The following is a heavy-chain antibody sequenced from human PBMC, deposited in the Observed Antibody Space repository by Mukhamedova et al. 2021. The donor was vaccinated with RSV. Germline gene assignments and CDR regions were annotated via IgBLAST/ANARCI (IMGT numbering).Heavy chain of an antibody. CDR2: GSSG. V-gene: IGHV3-30-3*01. CDR3: ARDPDPYSGSYPKGANFDY. J-gene: IGHJ4*02. Sequence: GSSGINAEYMAKGRFTISRDNSKNTLYLQMNSLRAEDTAVYYCARDPDPYSGSYPKGANFDYWGQGTLVTVSS. D-gene: IGHD1-26*01.